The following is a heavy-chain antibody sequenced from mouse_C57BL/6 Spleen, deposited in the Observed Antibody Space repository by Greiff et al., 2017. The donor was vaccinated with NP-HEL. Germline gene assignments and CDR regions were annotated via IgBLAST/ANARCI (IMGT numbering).Heavy chain of an antibody. J-gene: IGHJ2*01. Sequence: EVQVVESGGGLVKPGGSLKLSCAASGFTFSDYGMHWVRQAPEQGLEWVAYISSGSSTIYYADTVKGRFTISRDNAKNTLFLQMTSLRSEDTAMYYCARAHYDYDEDIDYWGQGTTLTVSS. CDR3: ARAHYDYDEDIDY. V-gene: IGHV5-17*01. CDR1: GFTFSDYG. D-gene: IGHD2-4*01. CDR2: ISSGSSTI.